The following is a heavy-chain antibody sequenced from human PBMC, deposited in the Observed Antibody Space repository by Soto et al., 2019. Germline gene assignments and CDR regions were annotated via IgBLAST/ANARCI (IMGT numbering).Heavy chain of an antibody. CDR3: AKVSSSVVYVPFDY. J-gene: IGHJ4*02. V-gene: IGHV3-9*01. CDR2: ISWNSGSI. D-gene: IGHD2-8*02. CDR1: GFTFEDYA. Sequence: EVQLVESGGGLVEPGRSLRLSCVASGFTFEDYAMHWVRQAPGKSLEWVSCISWNSGSIGYAESVKGRFTISRDNAKNSLYLQMNSLRAEDTALYYCAKVSSSVVYVPFDYWGQGTLVTVSS.